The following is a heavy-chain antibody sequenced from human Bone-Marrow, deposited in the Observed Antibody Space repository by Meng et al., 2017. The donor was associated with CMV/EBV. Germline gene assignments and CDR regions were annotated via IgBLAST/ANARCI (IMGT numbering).Heavy chain of an antibody. J-gene: IGHJ5*02. D-gene: IGHD2-2*01. Sequence: GSLRLSCTVSGYSISSGYYWGWIRQPPGKGLEWIGSIYHSGSTYYNPSLKSRVTISVDTSKNQFSLKLSSVTAADTAVYYCASGGFVVVPAAMYWFDPWGQRTLVTVSS. CDR3: ASGGFVVVPAAMYWFDP. V-gene: IGHV4-38-2*02. CDR2: IYHSGST. CDR1: GYSISSGYY.